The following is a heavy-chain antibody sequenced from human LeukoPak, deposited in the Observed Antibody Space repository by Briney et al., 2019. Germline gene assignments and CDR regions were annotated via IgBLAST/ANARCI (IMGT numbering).Heavy chain of an antibody. CDR1: GYTFTSYD. CDR3: ARSSSSWYDWFDP. D-gene: IGHD6-13*01. J-gene: IGHJ5*02. CDR2: MNPNSGNT. Sequence: ASVKVSCKASGYTFTSYDINWVRQATGQGLEWMGWMNPNSGNTGYAQKFQGRVTTTRNTSISTAYMELSSLRSEDTAVYYCARSSSSWYDWFDPWGQGILVTVSS. V-gene: IGHV1-8*01.